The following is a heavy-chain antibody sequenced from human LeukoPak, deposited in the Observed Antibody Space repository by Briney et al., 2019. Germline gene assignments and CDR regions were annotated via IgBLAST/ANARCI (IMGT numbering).Heavy chain of an antibody. J-gene: IGHJ2*01. V-gene: IGHV1-69*05. D-gene: IGHD4-23*01. Sequence: SVKVSCKASGGTFSSYAISWVRQAPGQGLEWMGGIIAIFVTANYAQKFQGRVTITTDESTSTAYMELSSLRSEDTAVYYCARTPQDYGGNPPDLWGRGTLVTVPS. CDR2: IIAIFVTA. CDR1: GGTFSSYA. CDR3: ARTPQDYGGNPPDL.